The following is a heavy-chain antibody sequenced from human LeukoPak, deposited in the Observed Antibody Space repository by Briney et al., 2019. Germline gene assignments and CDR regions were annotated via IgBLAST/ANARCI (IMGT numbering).Heavy chain of an antibody. V-gene: IGHV1-2*06. CDR3: ARYSYASAFDY. CDR1: GYTFTGYY. D-gene: IGHD5-18*01. Sequence: GASVKVSCKASGYTFTGYYMHWVRQAPGQGLEWMGRINPNSGGTNYAQKFQGRVTMTRDTSIGTAYMELSRLRSDDTAVYYCARYSYASAFDYWGQGTLVAVSS. CDR2: INPNSGGT. J-gene: IGHJ4*02.